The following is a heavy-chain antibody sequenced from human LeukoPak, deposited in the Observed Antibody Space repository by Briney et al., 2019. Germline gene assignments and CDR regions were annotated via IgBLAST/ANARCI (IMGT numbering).Heavy chain of an antibody. D-gene: IGHD4-17*01. CDR2: IIPIFGTA. V-gene: IGHV1-69*05. CDR1: GGTFSSYA. Sequence: SVKVSCKASGGTFSSYAISWVRQAPGLGLEWMGGIIPIFGTANYAQKFQGRVTITTDESTSTAYMELSSLRSEDTAVYYCATTVTTGGVLDYWGQGTLVTVSS. J-gene: IGHJ4*02. CDR3: ATTVTTGGVLDY.